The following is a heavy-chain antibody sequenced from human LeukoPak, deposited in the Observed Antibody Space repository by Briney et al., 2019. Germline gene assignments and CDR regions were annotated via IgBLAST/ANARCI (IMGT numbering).Heavy chain of an antibody. CDR1: GVSISSSSYY. CDR3: ASGGFGGYEVYYFDF. CDR2: IHYSGNT. Sequence: NPSQTLSLTCTVSGVSISSSSYYWGWIRQPPGKGLEWIGSIHYSGNTYYNPSLKSRVTISVDTSKNQFSLKLRSVTAADTAVYYCASGGFGGYEVYYFDFWGQGTLVTVSS. J-gene: IGHJ4*02. D-gene: IGHD5-12*01. V-gene: IGHV4-39*07.